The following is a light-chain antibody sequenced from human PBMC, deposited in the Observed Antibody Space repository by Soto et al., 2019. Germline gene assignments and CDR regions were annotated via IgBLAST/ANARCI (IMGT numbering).Light chain of an antibody. Sequence: EVMLTQSPGTLSLSPGERATLSCRASQSVSSSYLAWYQQKPGQAPRLLIYGASSRATGIPDRFSGSGSGKDFTLTISRLEPEDFAVYYCQQYGSSPIPFGQGTRLEIK. V-gene: IGKV3-20*01. J-gene: IGKJ5*01. CDR3: QQYGSSPIP. CDR2: GAS. CDR1: QSVSSSY.